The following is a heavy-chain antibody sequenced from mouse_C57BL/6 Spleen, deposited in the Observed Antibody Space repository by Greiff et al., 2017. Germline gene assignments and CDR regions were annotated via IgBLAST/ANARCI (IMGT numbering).Heavy chain of an antibody. CDR3: AFHYYGSSWAY. CDR2: IYPGSGST. Sequence: QVHLQQPGAELVKPGASVKMSCKASGYTFTSYWITWVKQRPGQGLEWIGDIYPGSGSTNYNEKFKSKATLTVDTSSSTAYMQLSSLTSEDSAVYYCAFHYYGSSWAYWGQGTLVTVSA. J-gene: IGHJ3*01. CDR1: GYTFTSYW. V-gene: IGHV1-55*01. D-gene: IGHD1-1*01.